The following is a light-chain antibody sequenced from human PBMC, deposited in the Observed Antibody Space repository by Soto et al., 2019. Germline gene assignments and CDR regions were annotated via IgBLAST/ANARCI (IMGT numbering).Light chain of an antibody. V-gene: IGKV1-39*01. Sequence: DIQLTQSPSYMAASVCDSVTITSRASQSISSYLNWYQQKPGKAPKLLIYAASSLQSGVPSRFSGSGSGTDFTLTISSLQPEDFATYYCQQSYSTPVTFGQGTRLEIK. CDR3: QQSYSTPVT. J-gene: IGKJ5*01. CDR1: QSISSY. CDR2: AAS.